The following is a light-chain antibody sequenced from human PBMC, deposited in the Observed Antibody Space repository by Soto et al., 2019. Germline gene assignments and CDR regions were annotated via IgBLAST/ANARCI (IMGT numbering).Light chain of an antibody. CDR2: GAS. V-gene: IGKV3-15*01. J-gene: IGKJ1*01. CDR1: QSVSSN. CDR3: QQGET. Sequence: EIVMTQSPATLSVSPGERATLSCRASQSVSSNLAWYQQKPGQAPRLLIYGASTRATGIPARFSGSGSGTEFTLTISSLQSEDFAVNYCQQGETFGQGTKVEIQ.